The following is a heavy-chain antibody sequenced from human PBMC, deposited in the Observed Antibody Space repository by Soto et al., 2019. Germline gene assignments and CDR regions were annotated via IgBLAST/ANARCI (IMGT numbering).Heavy chain of an antibody. D-gene: IGHD1-26*01. Sequence: QVQLVQSGAEVKKPGASVKVSCKASGYTFTSYGISWVRQAPGQGLEWMGWISAYNGNTNHAQKLQGRVTMTTDTFTSTAYMEMMGLKFDDTAVYYLARYLIVGDTRPYYFDYWGQGTLVTVSS. CDR2: ISAYNGNT. CDR1: GYTFTSYG. V-gene: IGHV1-18*01. CDR3: ARYLIVGDTRPYYFDY. J-gene: IGHJ4*02.